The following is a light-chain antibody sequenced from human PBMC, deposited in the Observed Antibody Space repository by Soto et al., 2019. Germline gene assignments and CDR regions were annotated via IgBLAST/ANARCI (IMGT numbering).Light chain of an antibody. CDR2: GAY. CDR1: QSVSNNY. Sequence: EIVFTQSPGTLSLSPGERATLSCRASQSVSNNYLAWYQQKPGQAPRLLIYGAYTRATGITDRFSGSGSGTDFTLTISGLEPEDFAVYYCQPYGSSPWTVGPGTQVEIK. V-gene: IGKV3-20*01. J-gene: IGKJ4*02. CDR3: QPYGSSPWT.